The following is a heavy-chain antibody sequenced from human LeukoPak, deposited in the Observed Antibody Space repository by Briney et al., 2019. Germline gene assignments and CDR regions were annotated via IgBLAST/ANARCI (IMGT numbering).Heavy chain of an antibody. CDR3: ARGTVVVVAPFDY. CDR1: GYTFTSYY. CDR2: IKPSGGST. D-gene: IGHD2-15*01. J-gene: IGHJ4*02. V-gene: IGHV1-46*01. Sequence: ASVKDSCKASGYTFTSYYMHWVRQAPGQGLEWMGIIKPSGGSTSYAHKFQDRVTMTRETSTSTVYMELSSLRSAEPAVSYCARGTVVVVAPFDYWGQGTLVTVSS.